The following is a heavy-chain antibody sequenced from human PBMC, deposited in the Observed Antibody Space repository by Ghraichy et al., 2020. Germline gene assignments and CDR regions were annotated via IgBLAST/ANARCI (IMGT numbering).Heavy chain of an antibody. CDR3: ARRGLVTMVRGASAPPDY. D-gene: IGHD3-10*01. CDR2: INHSGST. CDR1: GGSFSGYY. J-gene: IGHJ4*02. V-gene: IGHV4-34*01. Sequence: SQTLSLPCAVYGGSFSGYYWSWIRQPPGKGLEWIGEINHSGSTNYNPSLKSRVTISVDTSKNQFSLKLSSVTAADTAVYYCARRGLVTMVRGASAPPDYWGQGTLVTVSS.